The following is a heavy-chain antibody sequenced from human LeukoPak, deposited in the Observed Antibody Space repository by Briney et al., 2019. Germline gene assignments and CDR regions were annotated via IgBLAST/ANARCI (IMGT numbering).Heavy chain of an antibody. CDR3: AKDGVYYDSSGYQDY. V-gene: IGHV3-23*01. CDR1: GFTFSSYA. Sequence: GGSLRLSCAASGFTFSSYAMSWVRRAPGKGLEWVSAISGSGGSTYYADSVKGRFTISRDNSKNTLYLQMNSLRAEDTAVYYCAKDGVYYDSSGYQDYWGQGTLVTVSS. CDR2: ISGSGGST. D-gene: IGHD3-22*01. J-gene: IGHJ4*02.